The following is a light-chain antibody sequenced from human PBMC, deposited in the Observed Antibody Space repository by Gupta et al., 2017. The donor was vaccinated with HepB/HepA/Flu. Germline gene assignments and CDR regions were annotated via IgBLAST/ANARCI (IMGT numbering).Light chain of an antibody. V-gene: IGKV1-39*01. CDR3: QQTYRVPLT. J-gene: IGKJ4*01. CDR2: ASS. Sequence: RVTIPCRGSQRLSTYLNWYQQKPGKAPKLLIYASSSLQSGVPSRFSGSGSGTDFTLTISSLQPEDFATYYCQQTYRVPLTFGGGTKVDIK. CDR1: QRLSTY.